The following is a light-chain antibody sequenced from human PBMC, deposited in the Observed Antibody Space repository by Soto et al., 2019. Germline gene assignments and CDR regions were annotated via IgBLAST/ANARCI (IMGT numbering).Light chain of an antibody. CDR3: QQYGTSPPLT. CDR1: QSVSSSH. J-gene: IGKJ5*01. CDR2: AAS. V-gene: IGKV3-20*01. Sequence: EIVLTQSPGTLSLSPGERATLSCRASQSVSSSHLAWDQQKRGQPPRLLIYAASNRATGIPDRFGGSGSGTDFTLTITRLEPEDFAVYYCQQYGTSPPLTVGQGTRLDIK.